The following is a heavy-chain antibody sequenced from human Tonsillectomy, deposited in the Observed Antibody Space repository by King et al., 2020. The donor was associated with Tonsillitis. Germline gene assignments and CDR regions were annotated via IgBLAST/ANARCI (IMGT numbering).Heavy chain of an antibody. CDR1: GGTFSIYA. D-gene: IGHD1-1*01. V-gene: IGHV1-69*01. Sequence: QLVQSGAEVKKPGSSVKVSCKASGGTFSIYAISWVRQSPVQGLDWMGGSIPIFGTANYAQKFQGRVTITADESTITAYMELSSLRSEDTAVYYCARDLEYYGMDVWGQGTTVTVSS. CDR2: SIPIFGTA. J-gene: IGHJ6*02. CDR3: ARDLEYYGMDV.